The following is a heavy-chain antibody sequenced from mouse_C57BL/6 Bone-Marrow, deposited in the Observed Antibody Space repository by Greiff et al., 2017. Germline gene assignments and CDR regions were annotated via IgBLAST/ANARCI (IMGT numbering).Heavy chain of an antibody. CDR2: IYPRDGST. V-gene: IGHV1-85*01. CDR1: GYTFTSYD. D-gene: IGHD1-1*01. Sequence: VQLKESGPELVKPGASVKLSCKASGYTFTSYDITWVKQRPGQGLEWIGWIYPRDGSTKYNEKFKGKATLTVDTSSSTAYMELHSLTPENSAVYFCARLEFDGSSGDWYFDVWGTGTTVTVSS. CDR3: ARLEFDGSSGDWYFDV. J-gene: IGHJ1*03.